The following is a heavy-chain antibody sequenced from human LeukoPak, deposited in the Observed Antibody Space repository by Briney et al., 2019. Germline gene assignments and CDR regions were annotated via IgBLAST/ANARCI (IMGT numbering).Heavy chain of an antibody. D-gene: IGHD3-10*01. CDR1: GGTFIIYA. V-gene: IGHV1-69*01. Sequence: ASVNVSFKASGGTFIIYAISWVRQAPGQGLEWMGGIIPIFGTANYAQKFQGRVTITADESTSTAYMELSSLRSEDTAVYYCAKTPYYYGSGSSLYYYGMDVWGKGTTVTVSS. CDR2: IIPIFGTA. CDR3: AKTPYYYGSGSSLYYYGMDV. J-gene: IGHJ6*04.